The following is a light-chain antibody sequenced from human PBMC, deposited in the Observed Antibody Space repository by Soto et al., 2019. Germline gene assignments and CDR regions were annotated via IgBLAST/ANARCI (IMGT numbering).Light chain of an antibody. CDR3: AAWDDSLNGPL. CDR1: SSNIGSNF. J-gene: IGLJ3*02. V-gene: IGLV1-44*01. Sequence: QSALTQPPSASGTPGQSVTISCSGSSSNIGSNFVNWYQQLPGTAPKLLIYTNNQRPSGVPDRFSGSKSGTSASLAISGLQSEDEADYHCAAWDDSLNGPLFGGGTQLTVL. CDR2: TNN.